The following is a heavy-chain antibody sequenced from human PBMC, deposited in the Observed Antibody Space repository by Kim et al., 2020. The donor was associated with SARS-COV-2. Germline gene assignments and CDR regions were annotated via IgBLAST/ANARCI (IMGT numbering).Heavy chain of an antibody. D-gene: IGHD3-3*01. V-gene: IGHV3-48*03. CDR2: IISDGSTI. Sequence: GGSLRLSCAASGFTFSSYEMNWVRQAPGKGLEWVSRIISDGSTITYADSVKGRFTISRDNARNTLYLQMNSLRAEDTAVYYCARDLPGLWSGNSPFDYWGQGTLVPVSS. J-gene: IGHJ4*02. CDR1: GFTFSSYE. CDR3: ARDLPGLWSGNSPFDY.